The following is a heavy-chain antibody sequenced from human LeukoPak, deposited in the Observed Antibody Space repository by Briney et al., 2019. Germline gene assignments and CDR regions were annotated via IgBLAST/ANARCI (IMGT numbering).Heavy chain of an antibody. V-gene: IGHV3-23*01. D-gene: IGHD2-15*01. CDR1: GFTFSNYA. Sequence: PGESLTLSCAASGFTFSNYAMSWVRQAPGTGLEWVSAISVSDGSTNYADSVKSRFTISRDNSKNTLYLQMNSPRAEDTAVYYCAKSGLNRFDYWGQGTLVTVSS. J-gene: IGHJ4*02. CDR3: AKSGLNRFDY. CDR2: ISVSDGST.